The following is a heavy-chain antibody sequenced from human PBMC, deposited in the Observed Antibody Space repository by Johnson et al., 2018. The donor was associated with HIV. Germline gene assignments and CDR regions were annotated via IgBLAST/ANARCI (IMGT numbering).Heavy chain of an antibody. V-gene: IGHV3-30-3*01. CDR2: ISYDGSNK. Sequence: QVQLVESGGGVVQPGRSLRLSCAASEFTFSSYAMHWVRQAPGKGLEWVAVISYDGSNKYYADSVKGRFTISRDNSKNTLYLQMNSLRAGDTAVYYCARPRTGSDAFDIWGQGTMVTVSS. D-gene: IGHD7-27*01. J-gene: IGHJ3*02. CDR1: EFTFSSYA. CDR3: ARPRTGSDAFDI.